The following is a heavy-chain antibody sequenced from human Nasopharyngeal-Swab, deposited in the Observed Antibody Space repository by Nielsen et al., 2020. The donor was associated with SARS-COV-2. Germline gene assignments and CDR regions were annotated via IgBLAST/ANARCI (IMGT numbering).Heavy chain of an antibody. J-gene: IGHJ3*02. V-gene: IGHV4-34*01. Sequence: WIRQPPGKGLEWIGEINHSGNTNYNPSLKSRVTISLDKSKNQFSLKLTSVTAADTAVYYCASGWWRRYYDYVWGTYRSDVFDIWGQGTMVTVSS. CDR2: INHSGNT. D-gene: IGHD3-16*02. CDR3: ASGWWRRYYDYVWGTYRSDVFDI.